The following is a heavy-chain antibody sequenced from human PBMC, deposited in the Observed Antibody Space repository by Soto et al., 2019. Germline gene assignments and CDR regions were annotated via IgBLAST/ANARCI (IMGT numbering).Heavy chain of an antibody. CDR3: ARGEGWLRGLDY. Sequence: QVQLVESGGGVVQPGRSLRLSCAASGFTFSSYGMHWVRQAPGKGLEWVAVIWYDGSNKYYADSVKGRFTISRDNSKNTLYLQMNSLRAEDTAVYYWARGEGWLRGLDYWGQGTLVTVSS. D-gene: IGHD5-12*01. V-gene: IGHV3-33*01. CDR1: GFTFSSYG. CDR2: IWYDGSNK. J-gene: IGHJ4*02.